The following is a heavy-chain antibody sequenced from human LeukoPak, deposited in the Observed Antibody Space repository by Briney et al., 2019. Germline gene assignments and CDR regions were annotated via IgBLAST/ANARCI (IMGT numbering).Heavy chain of an antibody. Sequence: GGSLRLSCAASEFTFSSYAMSWVRQAPGKGLEWVSVITGSGGNTYYADSVKGRFTISRDDSKNTLYLQMNSLRAEDTALYYCAKTMTSRSTFDFWGQGTLVTVSS. CDR2: ITGSGGNT. J-gene: IGHJ4*02. CDR1: EFTFSSYA. CDR3: AKTMTSRSTFDF. V-gene: IGHV3-23*01.